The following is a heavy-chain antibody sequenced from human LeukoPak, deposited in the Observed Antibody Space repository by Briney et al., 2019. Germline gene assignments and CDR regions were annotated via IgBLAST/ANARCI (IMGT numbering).Heavy chain of an antibody. J-gene: IGHJ3*02. V-gene: IGHV4-39*02. CDR3: ARDCSGGSCYGAFDI. CDR1: GGSISSSSYY. D-gene: IGHD2-15*01. Sequence: SETLSLTCTVSGGSISSSSYYWGWIRQPPGKGLEWIGSIYYSGSTYYNPSLKSRVTISVDTSKNQFSLKLSSVTAADTAVYYCARDCSGGSCYGAFDIWGQGTMVTVSS. CDR2: IYYSGST.